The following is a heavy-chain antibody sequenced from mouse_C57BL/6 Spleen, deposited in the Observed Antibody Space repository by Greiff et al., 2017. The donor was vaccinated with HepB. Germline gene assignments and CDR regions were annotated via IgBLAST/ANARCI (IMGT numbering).Heavy chain of an antibody. D-gene: IGHD1-1*01. V-gene: IGHV3-6*01. CDR1: GYSITSGYY. CDR3: ARDQGHYYGSPLFAY. CDR2: ISYDGSN. Sequence: ESGPGLVKPSQSLSLTCSVTGYSITSGYYWNWIRQFPGNKLEWMGYISYDGSNNYNPSLKNRISITRDTSKNQFFLKLNSVTTEDTATYYCARDQGHYYGSPLFAYWGQGTLVTVSA. J-gene: IGHJ3*01.